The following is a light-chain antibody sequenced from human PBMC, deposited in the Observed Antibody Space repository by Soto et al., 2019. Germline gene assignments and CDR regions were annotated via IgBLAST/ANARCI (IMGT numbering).Light chain of an antibody. CDR2: GAS. J-gene: IGKJ4*01. V-gene: IGKV3-20*01. Sequence: ESLLTQSPVTLSLSPGERATLSCRASQSLSSYLAWYQQKPGQGPRVLIYGASRRATGIPDRFSGSGSGTDFTLTISRLEPEDFAVYYCQQYDNSPLTFGGGTKV. CDR3: QQYDNSPLT. CDR1: QSLSSY.